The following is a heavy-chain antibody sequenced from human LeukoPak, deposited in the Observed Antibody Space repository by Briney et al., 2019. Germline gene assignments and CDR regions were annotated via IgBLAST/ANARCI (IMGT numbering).Heavy chain of an antibody. D-gene: IGHD2-15*01. CDR2: ISSTGGTT. V-gene: IGHV3-23*01. CDR3: AKNGDRGAYCTGGTCYPYFYYYMDV. CDR1: GITFSSYG. J-gene: IGHJ6*03. Sequence: GGTLRLSCAASGITFSSYGMSWVRQAPGKGLEWVSSISSTGGTTYYADSVKGRFTISRDNSKNTLYLQMNSLRAEDTAIYYCAKNGDRGAYCTGGTCYPYFYYYMDVWGKGTTVTISS.